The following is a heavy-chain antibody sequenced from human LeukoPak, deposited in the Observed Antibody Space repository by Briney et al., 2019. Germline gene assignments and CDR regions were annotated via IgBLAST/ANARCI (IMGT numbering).Heavy chain of an antibody. CDR1: GFTFNSNV. CDR2: ISYDGSDK. CDR3: ARASTWVPGKDSSGYYHPYAFDL. V-gene: IGHV3-30-3*01. J-gene: IGHJ3*01. D-gene: IGHD3-22*01. Sequence: PGGSLRLSCAASGFTFNSNVMHWVRQAPGKGLEWLAVISYDGSDKYYTDSVKRRFTISRDNSKNTLYLQMNSLRAEDTAVYYCARASTWVPGKDSSGYYHPYAFDLWGQGTMVTVSS.